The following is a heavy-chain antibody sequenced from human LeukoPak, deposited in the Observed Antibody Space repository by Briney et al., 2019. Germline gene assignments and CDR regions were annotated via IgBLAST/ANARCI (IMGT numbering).Heavy chain of an antibody. V-gene: IGHV3-11*04. CDR2: ISAGGYPI. J-gene: IGHJ4*01. CDR1: GFTFNDYY. Sequence: GGSLRLSCTGSGFTFNDYYMSWVRQAPGKGLEWLSFISAGGYPIYYTDSVRGRFTISRDTAKNSLYLQMNSLRVEDTAVYYCVMTAGPPTDHWGQGALVTVSS. CDR3: VMTAGPPTDH.